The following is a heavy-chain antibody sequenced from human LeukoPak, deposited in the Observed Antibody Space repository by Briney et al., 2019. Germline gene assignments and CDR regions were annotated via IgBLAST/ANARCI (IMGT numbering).Heavy chain of an antibody. V-gene: IGHV3-48*04. Sequence: GGSLRLSCAASGFTFSSYSMNWVRQAPGKGLEWVSYISSSSSTIYYADSVKGRFTISRDNAKNSLYLQMNSLRAEDMALYYCAKGGRYSSSSYMDVWGKGTTVTVSS. CDR3: AKGGRYSSSSYMDV. J-gene: IGHJ6*03. CDR2: ISSSSSTI. D-gene: IGHD6-13*01. CDR1: GFTFSSYS.